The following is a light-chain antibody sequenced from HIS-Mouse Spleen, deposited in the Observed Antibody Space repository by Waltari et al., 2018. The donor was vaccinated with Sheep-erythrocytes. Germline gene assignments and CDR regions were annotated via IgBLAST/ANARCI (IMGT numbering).Light chain of an antibody. CDR1: SSDVGGYNY. V-gene: IGLV2-14*01. CDR2: EVS. Sequence: QSALTQPRSVSGSPGQSVTISCTGTSSDVGGYNYVSWYQQHPGKAPKLMIYEVSNRPSWVSNRFAGSKSGNTASLTISGLQAEDEADYYCSSYTSSSTPVVFGGGTKLTVL. J-gene: IGLJ2*01. CDR3: SSYTSSSTPVV.